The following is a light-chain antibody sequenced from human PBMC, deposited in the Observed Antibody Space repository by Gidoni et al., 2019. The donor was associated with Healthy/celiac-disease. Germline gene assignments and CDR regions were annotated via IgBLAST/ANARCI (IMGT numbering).Light chain of an antibody. J-gene: IGKJ2*01. Sequence: DIVLTHSPATLSLAPGERATLSCRASQSVSRYLDWYQQKPGQAPRLLIYDASNRATGIPARFSGSGSGTDFTLTISSLEPEDFAVYYCQQRCNWLYTFXXXTKLEIK. CDR2: DAS. CDR3: QQRCNWLYT. V-gene: IGKV3-11*01. CDR1: QSVSRY.